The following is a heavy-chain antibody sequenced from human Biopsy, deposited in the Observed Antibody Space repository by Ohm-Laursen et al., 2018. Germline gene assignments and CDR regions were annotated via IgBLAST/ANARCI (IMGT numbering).Heavy chain of an antibody. J-gene: IGHJ2*01. CDR2: IYYTGST. CDR1: GGSISSYY. V-gene: IGHV4-59*08. Sequence: SDTLSLTYPVSGGSISSYYWSWIRQPPGKGLEWIGYIYYTGSTNYNPSLKSRVTISVDTSMNHLSLRLTSVTAADTAVYYCARHAPSYSGSYWRYFDLWGRGTLVTVSS. D-gene: IGHD1-26*01. CDR3: ARHAPSYSGSYWRYFDL.